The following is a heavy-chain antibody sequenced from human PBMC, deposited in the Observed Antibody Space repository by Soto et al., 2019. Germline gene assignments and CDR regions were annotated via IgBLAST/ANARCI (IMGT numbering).Heavy chain of an antibody. CDR2: IYNDGSTT. V-gene: IGHV3-33*01. CDR1: GLTFSTQG. J-gene: IGHJ4*02. Sequence: QVQLVESGGGVVQPGRSLRLSCVASGLTFSTQGMHWVRQAPGKGLEWVGVIYNDGSTTYYADSVKGRFTISRDNSKNTLYLQMNGLRAEATAVYYCARNPSGVDIASTKDWGQGTLVTVSS. D-gene: IGHD5-12*01. CDR3: ARNPSGVDIASTKD.